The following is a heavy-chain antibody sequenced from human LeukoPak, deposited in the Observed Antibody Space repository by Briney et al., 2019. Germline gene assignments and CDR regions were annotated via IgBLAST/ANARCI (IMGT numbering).Heavy chain of an antibody. CDR2: IGKAGDT. V-gene: IGHV3-13*01. Sequence: PGGSLRLSCAASELALTDYDMHWVRQATGGGLEWVSSIGKAGDTYYADSVKGRFTISRENANNHFYLQMNSLRAGDTAVYFCASLGDSIYWGQGTLVTVSS. CDR1: ELALTDYD. CDR3: ASLGDSIY. D-gene: IGHD1-26*01. J-gene: IGHJ4*02.